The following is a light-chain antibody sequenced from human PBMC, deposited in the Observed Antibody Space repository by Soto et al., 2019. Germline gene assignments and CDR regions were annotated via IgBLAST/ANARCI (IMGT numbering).Light chain of an antibody. CDR2: GNT. CDR3: QSYENSRTGFYV. J-gene: IGLJ1*01. CDR1: SSDIGAGFD. V-gene: IGLV1-40*01. Sequence: QSVLTQPPSVSGAPGQRVTISRTGSSSDIGAGFDVHWYQHLPGTAPKLLIYGNTNRPSGVPGRFSASKSGTSASLVITGLQAEDEADYYCQSYENSRTGFYVFGTGTKLTVL.